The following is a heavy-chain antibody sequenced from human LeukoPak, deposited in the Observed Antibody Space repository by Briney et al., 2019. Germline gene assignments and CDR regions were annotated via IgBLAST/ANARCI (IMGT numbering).Heavy chain of an antibody. CDR2: IYPGDSDT. J-gene: IGHJ4*02. V-gene: IGHV5-51*01. CDR1: GYSFTSYW. Sequence: GASLHISCKASGYSFTSYWIGWGRALRGKGVEGMGIIYPGDSDTNYNPFFQGQVTNTADKSISTAYLQWSSLKASDTAMYYCARRSGYGRHYFDYWGQGTLVTVSS. CDR3: ARRSGYGRHYFDY. D-gene: IGHD6-25*01.